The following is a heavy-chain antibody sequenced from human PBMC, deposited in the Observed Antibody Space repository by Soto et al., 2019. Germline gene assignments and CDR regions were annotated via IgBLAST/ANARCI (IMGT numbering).Heavy chain of an antibody. V-gene: IGHV3-7*04. D-gene: IGHD2-15*01. CDR3: ARGRYCSGGRCYFDY. CDR2: IKQDGSEN. J-gene: IGHJ4*02. Sequence: EVQLVESWGGLVQPGGSLRLSCAASGFTFSNYWMSWVRQAPGEGLEWVANIKQDGSENAYVDSVKGRFTISRDNAKNSVYLQMNSLRAEDTAVYYCARGRYCSGGRCYFDYWGQGTPVTVSS. CDR1: GFTFSNYW.